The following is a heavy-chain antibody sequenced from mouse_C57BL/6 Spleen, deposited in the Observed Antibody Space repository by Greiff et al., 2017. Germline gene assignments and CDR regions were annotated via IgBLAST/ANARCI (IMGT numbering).Heavy chain of an antibody. V-gene: IGHV2-9-1*01. CDR3: ARKERGYYDAMDY. J-gene: IGHJ4*01. D-gene: IGHD2-2*01. CDR2: IWPGGGT. Sequence: VQLMESGPGLVAPSPSLSITCTVSGFSLTSYALRWVRQPPGKGLAWLGVIWPGGGTNYNSTLKSRLSISKDNSKSQVFIKMNSLQTDDTARYYCARKERGYYDAMDYWGQGTSVTVSS. CDR1: GFSLTSYA.